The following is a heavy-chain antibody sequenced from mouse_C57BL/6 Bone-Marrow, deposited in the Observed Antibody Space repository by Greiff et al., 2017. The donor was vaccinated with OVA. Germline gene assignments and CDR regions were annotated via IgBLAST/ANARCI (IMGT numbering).Heavy chain of an antibody. V-gene: IGHV1-50*01. J-gene: IGHJ4*01. CDR1: GYTFTSYW. Sequence: QVQLQQPGAELVKPGASVKLSCKASGYTFTSYWMQWVKQRPGQGLEWIGEIDPSGSYTNYNQKFKGKATLTVDTSSSTAYMQRSSLTSEDSAGYYCARYEYSPPHYYALDDWGQGTAVTVSP. CDR2: IDPSGSYT. CDR3: ARYEYSPPHYYALDD. D-gene: IGHD1-3*01.